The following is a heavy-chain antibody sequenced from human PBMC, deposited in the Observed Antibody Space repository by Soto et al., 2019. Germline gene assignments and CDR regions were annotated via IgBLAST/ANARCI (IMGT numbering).Heavy chain of an antibody. CDR2: INGDNDNT. Sequence: ASVTVSCTASGYTFASRSIHWVRQVPGQRLEWMGWINGDNDNTKYSQNFQGRFTISRDNAKNSLYLQMNSLRAEDTAVYYCARRGSSSGGRVYWGQGTLVTVSS. CDR1: GYTFASRS. V-gene: IGHV1-3*01. J-gene: IGHJ4*02. CDR3: ARRGSSSGGRVY. D-gene: IGHD6-6*01.